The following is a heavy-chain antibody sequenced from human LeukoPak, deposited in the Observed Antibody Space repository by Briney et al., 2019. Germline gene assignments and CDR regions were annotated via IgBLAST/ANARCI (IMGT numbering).Heavy chain of an antibody. Sequence: NPGGSLRLSCAASGFTFSSYAMSWVRQAPGKGLEWVSAISGSGGSTYYADSVKGRFTISRDNSKNTLYLQMNSLRAEDTAVYYCASGLRYFDWLLDYWGQGTPVTVSS. D-gene: IGHD3-9*01. CDR2: ISGSGGST. CDR3: ASGLRYFDWLLDY. CDR1: GFTFSSYA. J-gene: IGHJ4*02. V-gene: IGHV3-23*01.